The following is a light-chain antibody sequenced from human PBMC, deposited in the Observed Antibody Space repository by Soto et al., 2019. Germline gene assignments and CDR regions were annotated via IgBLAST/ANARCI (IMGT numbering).Light chain of an antibody. J-gene: IGKJ1*01. CDR3: QQYHIWPPWT. Sequence: DIVLTQSLGTLSLSPGERVTLSSLASQSIRSNLAWYQQRPGQAPRLLMYGASTRADGIPARFTGSGSGTEFTLTISSLQSEDFAVYYCQQYHIWPPWTSGQGTKVDIK. CDR1: QSIRSN. V-gene: IGKV3-15*01. CDR2: GAS.